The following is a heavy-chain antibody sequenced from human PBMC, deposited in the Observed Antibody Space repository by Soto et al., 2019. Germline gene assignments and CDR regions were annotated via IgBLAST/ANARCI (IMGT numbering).Heavy chain of an antibody. Sequence: GGSLRLSCTASGFTFRDYAMSWVRQAPGKGLEWVSSISSGGGSPYYADSVKGRFTISRNNSKNTLFLQMNSLRAEDTAVYYCAKGDGRIVPRHFDYWGQGTLVTVSS. J-gene: IGHJ4*02. D-gene: IGHD1-26*01. V-gene: IGHV3-23*01. CDR1: GFTFRDYA. CDR2: ISSGGGSP. CDR3: AKGDGRIVPRHFDY.